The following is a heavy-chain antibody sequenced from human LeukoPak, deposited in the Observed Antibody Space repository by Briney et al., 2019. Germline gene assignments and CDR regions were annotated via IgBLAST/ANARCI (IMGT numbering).Heavy chain of an antibody. Sequence: SETLSLTCAVYGWSFSGYSMRWVRQPPGKGLEWVGESNDRGSSNYNPSLKSRVTISVDTSKNQFSLKLRSVTAADTAVYYCARDDFWSNFPFNFDFWRQGTLVTVSS. J-gene: IGHJ4*02. CDR2: SNDRGSS. CDR3: ARDDFWSNFPFNFDF. CDR1: GWSFSGYS. V-gene: IGHV4-34*01. D-gene: IGHD3-3*01.